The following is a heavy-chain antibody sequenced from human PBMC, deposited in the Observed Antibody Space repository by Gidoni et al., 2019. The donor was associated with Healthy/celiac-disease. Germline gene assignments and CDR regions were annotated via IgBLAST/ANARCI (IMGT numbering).Heavy chain of an antibody. V-gene: IGHV4-59*01. CDR3: ARGAGQWLAPYWYFDL. CDR1: GGSISSYY. D-gene: IGHD6-19*01. J-gene: IGHJ2*01. Sequence: QVQLQESGPGLVKPSETLSLTCTVSGGSISSYYWSWIRQPPGKGLEWIGYIYYSGSTNYNPSLKSRVTISVDTSKNQFSLKLSSVTAADTAVYYCARGAGQWLAPYWYFDLWGRGTLVTVSS. CDR2: IYYSGST.